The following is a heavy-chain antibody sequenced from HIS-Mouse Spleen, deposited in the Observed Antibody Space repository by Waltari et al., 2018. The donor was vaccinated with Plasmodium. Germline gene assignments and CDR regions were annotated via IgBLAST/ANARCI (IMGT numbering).Heavy chain of an antibody. CDR3: ARDRITGTSYFDY. CDR1: GGSISSSSYY. V-gene: IGHV4-39*07. CDR2: IYYSGST. J-gene: IGHJ4*02. D-gene: IGHD1-7*01. Sequence: QLQLQESGPGLVKPSETLSLTCTVSGGSISSSSYYWGWIRQPPGKGLAWIGSIYYSGSTYYKPSLKSRVTISVDTSKNQFSLKLSAVTAADTAVYYCARDRITGTSYFDYWGQGTLVTVSS.